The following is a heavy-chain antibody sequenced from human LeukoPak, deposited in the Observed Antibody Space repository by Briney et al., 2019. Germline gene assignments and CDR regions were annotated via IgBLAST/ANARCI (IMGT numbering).Heavy chain of an antibody. CDR2: ISAYSGNT. CDR3: ARDYTSGYYYDSSGYPDY. D-gene: IGHD3-22*01. J-gene: IGHJ4*02. Sequence: ASVKVSCKASGYTFTSYGISWVRQAPGQGLEWMGWISAYSGNTNYAQKLQGRVTMTTDTSTSTAYMELRSLRSDDTAVYYCARDYTSGYYYDSSGYPDYWGQGTLVTVSS. CDR1: GYTFTSYG. V-gene: IGHV1-18*01.